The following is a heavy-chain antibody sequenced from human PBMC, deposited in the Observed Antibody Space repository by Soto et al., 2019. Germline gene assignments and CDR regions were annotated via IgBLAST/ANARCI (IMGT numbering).Heavy chain of an antibody. D-gene: IGHD3-22*01. CDR2: IIPIFGTA. CDR1: EDTFRNYA. V-gene: IGHV1-69*06. Sequence: QVELVQSGAEVKKPGSSVKVSCQASEDTFRNYAISWVRQTPGQGLEWMGGIIPIFGTANYTQKFQGRVTITAKTYANTVYLELSSLRSEDTAVYYCASTKYDSSAYYYWYLGLWGRGTLVTVSS. CDR3: ASTKYDSSAYYYWYLGL. J-gene: IGHJ2*01.